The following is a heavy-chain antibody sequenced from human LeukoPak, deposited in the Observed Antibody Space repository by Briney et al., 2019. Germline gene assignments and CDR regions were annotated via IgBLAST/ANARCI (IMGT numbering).Heavy chain of an antibody. V-gene: IGHV1-69*04. CDR3: GRQAAAGFDY. J-gene: IGHJ4*02. CDR2: IIPILWIA. Sequence: ASVNVSCKSSAGTFSIYAISWVRQPPGQGRDWMGRIIPILWIANYAQNFQGRTTITADKSTSTVYMEPSSLSSEDKAVYYCGRQAAAGFDYWGQGTLVTVSS. D-gene: IGHD6-13*01. CDR1: AGTFSIYA.